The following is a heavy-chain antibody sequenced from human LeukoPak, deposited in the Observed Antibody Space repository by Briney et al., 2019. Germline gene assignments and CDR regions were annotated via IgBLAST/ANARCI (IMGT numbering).Heavy chain of an antibody. CDR1: GGSISSYY. CDR2: IYTSGST. CDR3: ARVSYYDSSGLAHAFDI. D-gene: IGHD3-22*01. J-gene: IGHJ3*02. V-gene: IGHV4-4*07. Sequence: PSETLSLTCTVSGGSISSYYWSWIRQPAGKGLEWIGRIYTSGSTNYNPSLKSRVTMSVDTSKNQFSLKLSSVTAADTAVYYCARVSYYDSSGLAHAFDIWGQGTMVTVSS.